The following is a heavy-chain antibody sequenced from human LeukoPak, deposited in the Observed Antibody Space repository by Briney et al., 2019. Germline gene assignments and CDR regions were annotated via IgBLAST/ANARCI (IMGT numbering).Heavy chain of an antibody. CDR2: INHSGST. CDR1: GGSFSGYY. V-gene: IGHV4-34*01. CDR3: ATVRGVPY. Sequence: PSETLSLTCAVYGGSFSGYYWSWIRQPPGEGLEWIGEINHSGSTNYNPSLKSRVTISVDTSKNQFSLKLSSVTAADTAVYYCATVRGVPYWGQGTLVTVSS. D-gene: IGHD3-10*01. J-gene: IGHJ4*02.